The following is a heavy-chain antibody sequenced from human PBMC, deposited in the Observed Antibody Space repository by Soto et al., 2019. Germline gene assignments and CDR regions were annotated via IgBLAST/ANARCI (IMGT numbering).Heavy chain of an antibody. CDR3: AKDRRDYGHDAFDI. V-gene: IGHV3-30*18. Sequence: QVQLVESGGGVVQPGRSLRLSCAASGFTFSSYGMHWVRQAPGKGLEWVAVISYDGSNKYYADSVKGRFTISRDNSKNTLYLQMNSLRAEDTDVYYCAKDRRDYGHDAFDIWGQGTMVTVSS. CDR2: ISYDGSNK. D-gene: IGHD4-17*01. J-gene: IGHJ3*02. CDR1: GFTFSSYG.